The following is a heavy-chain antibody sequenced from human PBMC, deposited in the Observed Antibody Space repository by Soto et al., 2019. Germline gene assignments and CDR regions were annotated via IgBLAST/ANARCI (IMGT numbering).Heavy chain of an antibody. CDR2: IYYSGST. Sequence: ETLSLTCTVSGGSISSSSYYWGWIRQPPGKGLEWIGSIYYSGSTYHNPSLKSRVTISVDTSKNQFSLKLSSVTAADTAVYYCAREGYGDLFYYYYGMDVWGQGTTVTVSS. V-gene: IGHV4-39*02. CDR1: GGSISSSSYY. CDR3: AREGYGDLFYYYYGMDV. D-gene: IGHD4-17*01. J-gene: IGHJ6*02.